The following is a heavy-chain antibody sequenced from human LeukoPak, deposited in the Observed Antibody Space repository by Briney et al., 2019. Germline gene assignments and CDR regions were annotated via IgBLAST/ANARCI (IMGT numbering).Heavy chain of an antibody. Sequence: GGSLSLSCAASGFTFSSYWMTWVGQAPGKGREWVANIKQDGTENYYVDSVKGRFTTSRDNAKNSLYLQMNSLRAEDTAVYYCARMLSSGWYREFDYWGQGTLVTVSS. CDR2: IKQDGTEN. CDR1: GFTFSSYW. CDR3: ARMLSSGWYREFDY. J-gene: IGHJ4*02. V-gene: IGHV3-7*01. D-gene: IGHD6-19*01.